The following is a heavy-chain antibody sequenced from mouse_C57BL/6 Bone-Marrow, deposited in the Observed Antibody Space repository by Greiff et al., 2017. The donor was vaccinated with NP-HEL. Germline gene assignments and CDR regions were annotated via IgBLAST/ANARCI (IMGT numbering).Heavy chain of an antibody. D-gene: IGHD1-1*01. J-gene: IGHJ1*03. Sequence: QVQLQQPGAELVMPGASVKLSCKASGYTFTSYWMHWVKQRPGQGLEWIGEIDPSGSYTNYNQKFKGKSTLTVDKSSSTAYMQLSSLTSDDSPFFYCVRSVFITTIVAHWSMDVWGTGTTVTVSS. CDR3: VRSVFITTIVAHWSMDV. CDR2: IDPSGSYT. V-gene: IGHV1-69*01. CDR1: GYTFTSYW.